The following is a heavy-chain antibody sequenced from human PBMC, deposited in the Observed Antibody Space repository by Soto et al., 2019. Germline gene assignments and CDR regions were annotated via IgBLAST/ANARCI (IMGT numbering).Heavy chain of an antibody. D-gene: IGHD7-27*01. J-gene: IGHJ6*03. V-gene: IGHV3-7*03. CDR3: ARGWGSSIYYYYMDV. CDR1: GFTFSSYW. CDR2: IKQDGSEK. Sequence: GGSLRLSCAASGFTFSSYWMSWVRQAPGKGLEWVANIKQDGSEKYYVDSVKGRFTISRDNAKNSLYLQMNSLRAEDTAVYYCARGWGSSIYYYYMDVWGKGTTVTVSS.